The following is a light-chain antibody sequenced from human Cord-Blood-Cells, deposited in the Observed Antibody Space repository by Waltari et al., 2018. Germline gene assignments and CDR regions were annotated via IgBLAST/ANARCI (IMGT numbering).Light chain of an antibody. CDR1: SSDVGSYNL. CDR2: EGS. CDR3: CSYAGSSTLV. J-gene: IGLJ2*01. V-gene: IGLV2-23*01. Sequence: QSALTQPASVSGSPGQSITISCTGTSSDVGSYNLVSWYQQHPGKAPKLMIYEGSKRPSGFSNRFSGSKSGNTASLTISGLQAEDEADHYCCSYAGSSTLVFGGGTKLTVL.